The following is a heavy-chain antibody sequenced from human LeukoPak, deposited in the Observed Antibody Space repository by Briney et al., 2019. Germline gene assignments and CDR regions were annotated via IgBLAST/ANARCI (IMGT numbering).Heavy chain of an antibody. V-gene: IGHV1-2*02. CDR2: INPNSGGT. J-gene: IGHJ3*02. Sequence: GASVKVSCKASGYTFTGYYMHWVRQAPGQGLEWMGWINPNSGGTNYAQKFQGRVTMTRDTSISTAYMELSSLRSEDTAVYYCARGGGDLATVVVPAAPFDAFDIWGQGTMVTVSS. CDR1: GYTFTGYY. CDR3: ARGGGDLATVVVPAAPFDAFDI. D-gene: IGHD2-2*01.